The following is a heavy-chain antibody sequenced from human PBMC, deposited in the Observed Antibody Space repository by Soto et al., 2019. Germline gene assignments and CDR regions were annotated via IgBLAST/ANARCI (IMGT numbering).Heavy chain of an antibody. D-gene: IGHD1-26*01. J-gene: IGHJ4*02. CDR3: ASDFAYCGSDSSYLDY. V-gene: IGHV6-1*01. Sequence: SQTLSLTCAISGDSVSGNSAAWNWIRQSPSRGLEWLGRTYYRSRWYNDYAVSVKSRITVTPDTSKNQFSLHLNSVTPEDTAVYSCASDFAYCGSDSSYLDYWGQGALVTVSS. CDR1: GDSVSGNSAA. CDR2: TYYRSRWYN.